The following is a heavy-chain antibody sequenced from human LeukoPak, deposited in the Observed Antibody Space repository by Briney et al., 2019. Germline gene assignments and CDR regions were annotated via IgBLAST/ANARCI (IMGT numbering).Heavy chain of an antibody. Sequence: ASVEVSCKASGYTFTSYAMHWVRQAPGQRLEWMGWINAGNGNTKYSQKFQGRVTITRDTSASTAYMELSSLRSEDTAVYYCASQPPAVAGTHPFDYWGQGTLVTVSS. V-gene: IGHV1-3*01. CDR1: GYTFTSYA. CDR3: ASQPPAVAGTHPFDY. D-gene: IGHD6-19*01. J-gene: IGHJ4*02. CDR2: INAGNGNT.